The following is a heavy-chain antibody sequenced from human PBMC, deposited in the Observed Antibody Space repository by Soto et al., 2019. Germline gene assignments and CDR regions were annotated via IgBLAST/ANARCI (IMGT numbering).Heavy chain of an antibody. CDR1: GFTFSSYS. Sequence: GGSLRLSCAASGFTFSSYSMNWVRQAPGKGLEWVSSISSSSSYIYYADSVKGRFTISRDNAKNSLYLQMNSLRAEDTAVYYCARDVSNEYSTRPFDIWGQGTMVTVSS. CDR2: ISSSSSYI. D-gene: IGHD6-6*01. CDR3: ARDVSNEYSTRPFDI. J-gene: IGHJ3*02. V-gene: IGHV3-21*01.